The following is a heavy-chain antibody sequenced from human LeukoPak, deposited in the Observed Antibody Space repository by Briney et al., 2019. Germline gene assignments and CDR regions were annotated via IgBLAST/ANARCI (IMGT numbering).Heavy chain of an antibody. V-gene: IGHV4-34*01. J-gene: IGHJ4*02. CDR3: ARGVDYYGV. Sequence: SETLSLTCAVYGGSFSGYSWNWIRQPPVKGLEWIGEINHSGGTNYNPSLKSRVAISVDTSKKQFSLKLSSVTAADTAVYYCARGVDYYGVWGQGTLVTVSS. CDR2: INHSGGT. CDR1: GGSFSGYS. D-gene: IGHD3-10*01.